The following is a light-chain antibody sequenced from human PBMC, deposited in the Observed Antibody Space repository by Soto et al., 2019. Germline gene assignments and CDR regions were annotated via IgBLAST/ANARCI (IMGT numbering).Light chain of an antibody. Sequence: EIVLTQSPGTLSLFPGERATLSCRASQSGTNNYLAWYQQRPGQAPRLLIYGASSRATGIPDRFSGSGSGTDFTLTISRLEPEDFAVYYCQQYGSSPRTFGQGTKVEIK. CDR2: GAS. CDR3: QQYGSSPRT. V-gene: IGKV3-20*01. J-gene: IGKJ1*01. CDR1: QSGTNNY.